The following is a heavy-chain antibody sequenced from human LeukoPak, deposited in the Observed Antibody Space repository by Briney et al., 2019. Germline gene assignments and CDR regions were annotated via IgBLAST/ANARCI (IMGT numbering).Heavy chain of an antibody. CDR3: ASDLGYCTGGTCYPNWFDP. D-gene: IGHD2-15*01. CDR1: GYTFTYYA. CDR2: INAGNDNT. J-gene: IGHJ5*02. Sequence: GSVTVSCKASGYTFTYYAMHWVRQAPGQRLEGMGWINAGNDNTKYSHTFQGRLTITRDTSASTAYMELSSLRSEDTAVYYCASDLGYCTGGTCYPNWFDPWGQGTLVTVSS. V-gene: IGHV1-3*01.